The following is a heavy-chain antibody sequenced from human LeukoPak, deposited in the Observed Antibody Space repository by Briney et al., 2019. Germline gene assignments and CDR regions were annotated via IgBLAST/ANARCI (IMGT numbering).Heavy chain of an antibody. CDR1: GASISNPDYY. CDR2: VDCGGT. V-gene: IGHV4-39*01. Sequence: SETLSLTCTVSGASISNPDYYWGWIRQPPGKGLEWIGSVDCGGTYYNPSLNGRVTIAVDTSSDQASLNLNSVTVADTAVYYCARRSNKGPYSYITNDYWGQGTLVTVSS. CDR3: ARRSNKGPYSYITNDY. D-gene: IGHD5-18*01. J-gene: IGHJ4*02.